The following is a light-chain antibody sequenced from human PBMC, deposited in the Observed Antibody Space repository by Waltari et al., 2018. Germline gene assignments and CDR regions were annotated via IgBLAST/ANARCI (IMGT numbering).Light chain of an antibody. Sequence: QSALTQPASVSGSPGQSITISCTGTSSDVGGYNYVSWYQQHPGKAPKLMIYDVSNRPSGVSNRCASSKSGNTASLAISWLQAEDGADYYCSSYTSSSTLVVFGGETKLTVL. CDR2: DVS. J-gene: IGLJ2*01. CDR1: SSDVGGYNY. CDR3: SSYTSSSTLVV. V-gene: IGLV2-14*03.